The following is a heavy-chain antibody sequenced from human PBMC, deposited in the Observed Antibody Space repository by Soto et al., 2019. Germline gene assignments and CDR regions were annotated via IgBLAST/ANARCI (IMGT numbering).Heavy chain of an antibody. CDR1: GYTFTGYY. D-gene: IGHD1-1*01. CDR2: INPNSGGT. CDR3: ARDRHGRNGRNWFDP. V-gene: IGHV1-2*04. Sequence: ASVKVSCKASGYTFTGYYMHWVRQAPGQGLEWMGWINPNSGGTNYAQKFQGWVTMTRDTSISTAYMELSRLRSDDTAVYYCARDRHGRNGRNWFDPWGQGTLVTVSS. J-gene: IGHJ5*02.